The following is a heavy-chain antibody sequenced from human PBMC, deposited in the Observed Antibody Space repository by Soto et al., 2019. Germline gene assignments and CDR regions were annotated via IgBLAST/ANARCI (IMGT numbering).Heavy chain of an antibody. Sequence: GGSLRLSCAASGFTFRSYAMHWVRQAPGKGLEWVSAISGSGAYTYYANSVKGRFTISRDNSKNTLYLQLNSLRAEDTAVYYCAKYGCSSTSCQCDYWGQGTRVTVSS. D-gene: IGHD2-2*01. CDR2: ISGSGAYT. V-gene: IGHV3-23*01. J-gene: IGHJ4*02. CDR1: GFTFRSYA. CDR3: AKYGCSSTSCQCDY.